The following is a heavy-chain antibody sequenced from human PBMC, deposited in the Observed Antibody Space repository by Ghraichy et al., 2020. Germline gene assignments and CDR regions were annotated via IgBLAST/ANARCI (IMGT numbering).Heavy chain of an antibody. J-gene: IGHJ4*02. CDR1: GGSISSSSYY. V-gene: IGHV4-39*07. CDR2: IYYSGST. CDR3: ARGTAAAFLGGVDY. D-gene: IGHD6-13*01. Sequence: SETLSLTCTVSGGSISSSSYYWGWIRQPPGKGLEWIGSIYYSGSTYYNPSLKSRVTISVDTSKNQFSLKLSSVTAADTAVYYCARGTAAAFLGGVDYWGQGTLVTVSS.